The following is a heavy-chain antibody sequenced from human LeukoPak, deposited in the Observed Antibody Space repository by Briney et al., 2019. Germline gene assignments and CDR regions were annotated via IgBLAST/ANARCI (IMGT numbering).Heavy chain of an antibody. CDR2: IYYSGST. Sequence: SETLSLTCTVSGGSISSYYWSWIRQPPGKGLEWIGYIYYSGSTNYNPSLKSRVTISVDTSKNQFSLKLSSVTAADTAVYYCARGPYYFDYWGQGTLVTVSS. V-gene: IGHV4-59*01. J-gene: IGHJ4*02. CDR3: ARGPYYFDY. CDR1: GGSISSYY.